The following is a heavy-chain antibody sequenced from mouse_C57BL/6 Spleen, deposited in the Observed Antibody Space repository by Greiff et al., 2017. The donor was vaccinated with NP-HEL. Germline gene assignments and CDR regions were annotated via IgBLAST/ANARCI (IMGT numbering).Heavy chain of an antibody. CDR3: ARWDYDVSSYFDY. CDR2: IDPNSGGT. Sequence: QVQLQQPGAELVKPGASVKLSCKASGYTFTSSWMHWVKQRPGRGLEWIGRIDPNSGGTKYNEKFKSKATLTVDKPSSTAYMQLSSRTSDDAAVYYCARWDYDVSSYFDYWGQGTTLTVAA. CDR1: GYTFTSSW. V-gene: IGHV1-72*01. D-gene: IGHD1-1*01. J-gene: IGHJ2*01.